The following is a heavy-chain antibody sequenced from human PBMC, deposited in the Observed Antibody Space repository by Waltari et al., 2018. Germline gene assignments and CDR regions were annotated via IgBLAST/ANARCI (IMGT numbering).Heavy chain of an antibody. J-gene: IGHJ5*02. CDR2: GEPEDGET. CDR1: GYTFTDYY. CDR3: ATEGVPAAMQEWFDP. Sequence: EVKLVQSGAEVKKPGATVKISCKVSGYTFTDYYMHWVQQAPGKGLEWMGLGEPEDGETRYAEKFQGRGTITADTSTDTAYMELSSLRSEDTAVYYCATEGVPAAMQEWFDPWGQGTLVTVSS. D-gene: IGHD2-2*01. V-gene: IGHV1-69-2*01.